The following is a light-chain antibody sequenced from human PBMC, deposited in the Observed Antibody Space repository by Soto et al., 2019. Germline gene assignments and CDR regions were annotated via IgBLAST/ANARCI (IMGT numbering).Light chain of an antibody. Sequence: QSALTQPRSVSGSPGQSVTISCTGTSSDVGGYNYVSWYQQHPGKVPKVIISDVSKRPSGVPDRFSGSKSGNTASLTISGLQAEDEADYYCCSYAGSYTGVFGTGTKLTVL. CDR2: DVS. CDR1: SSDVGGYNY. CDR3: CSYAGSYTGV. J-gene: IGLJ1*01. V-gene: IGLV2-11*01.